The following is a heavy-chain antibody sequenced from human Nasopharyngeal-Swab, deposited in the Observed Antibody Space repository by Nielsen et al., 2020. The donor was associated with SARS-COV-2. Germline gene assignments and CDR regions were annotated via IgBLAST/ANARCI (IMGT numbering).Heavy chain of an antibody. Sequence: WIRQPPGKGLEWIGYIYYSGSTNYNPSLKSRVTISVDTSKNQFSLKLSSVTAADTAVYYCASHDYGDYGVVDYWGQGTLVTVSS. D-gene: IGHD4-17*01. CDR3: ASHDYGDYGVVDY. CDR2: IYYSGST. V-gene: IGHV4-59*08. J-gene: IGHJ4*02.